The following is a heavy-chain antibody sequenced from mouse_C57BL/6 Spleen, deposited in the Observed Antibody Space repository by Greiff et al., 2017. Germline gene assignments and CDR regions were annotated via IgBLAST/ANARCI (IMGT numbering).Heavy chain of an antibody. CDR3: APLACAY. CDR1: GYTFTSYW. D-gene: IGHD4-1*01. Sequence: QVQLKQPGAELVKPGASVKLSCKASGYTFTSYWMHWVKQRPGQGLEWIGMIHPNSGSTNYNEKFKSKATLTVDTASSTAYMQLSSLTSEDSAVYYCAPLACAYWGQGTLVTVSA. CDR2: IHPNSGST. V-gene: IGHV1-64*01. J-gene: IGHJ3*01.